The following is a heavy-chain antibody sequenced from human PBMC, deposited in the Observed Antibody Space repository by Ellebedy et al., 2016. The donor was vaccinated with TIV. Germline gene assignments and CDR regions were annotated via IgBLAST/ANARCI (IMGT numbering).Heavy chain of an antibody. V-gene: IGHV4-34*01. Sequence: SETLSLTXAVYGGSFSGYYWSWIRQPPGKGLEWIGEINHSGSTNYNPSLKSRVTISVDTSKNQFSLKLSSVTAADTAVYYCARGARAGIAVWGQGTLVTVSS. D-gene: IGHD6-13*01. CDR3: ARGARAGIAV. CDR2: INHSGST. CDR1: GGSFSGYY. J-gene: IGHJ4*02.